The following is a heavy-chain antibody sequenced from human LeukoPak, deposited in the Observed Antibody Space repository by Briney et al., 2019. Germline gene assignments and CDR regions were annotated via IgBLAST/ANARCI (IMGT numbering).Heavy chain of an antibody. CDR3: AELGITMIGGV. CDR1: GFTFSSHG. Sequence: GGSLRLSCAASGFTFSSHGMHRVRQAPGKGLEWVAFILFDGSNKYYTDSVKGRFTISRDNAKNSLYLQMNSLRAEDTAVYYCAELGITMIGGVWGKGTTVTISS. CDR2: ILFDGSNK. V-gene: IGHV3-30*02. D-gene: IGHD3-10*02. J-gene: IGHJ6*04.